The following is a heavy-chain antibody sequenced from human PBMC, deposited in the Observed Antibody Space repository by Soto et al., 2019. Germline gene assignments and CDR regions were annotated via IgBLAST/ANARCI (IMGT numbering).Heavy chain of an antibody. CDR2: ISGYKGNT. D-gene: IGHD6-6*01. CDR3: ARLGETATFDY. V-gene: IGHV1-18*01. Sequence: ASVKVSCNASGYTFTSYGISWVREAPGHGLEWMGWISGYKGNTNYAEKFQGRVTMTTDTSTNTAYMELRSLRSDDTAVFYCARLGETATFDYWGQGTLVTVSS. CDR1: GYTFTSYG. J-gene: IGHJ4*02.